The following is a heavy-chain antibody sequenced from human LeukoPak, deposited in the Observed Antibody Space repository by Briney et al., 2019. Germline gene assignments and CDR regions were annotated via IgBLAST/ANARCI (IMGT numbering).Heavy chain of an antibody. J-gene: IGHJ4*02. D-gene: IGHD5-18*01. CDR1: GGSISSSIYY. CDR2: IYYSGAT. Sequence: PSETLSLTCTVSGGSISSSIYYWAWIRQPPGKGLEWIGSIYYSGATYYNPSLKSRVTISIDTSKNQFSLKLSSVTAADTAVYYCARDNVDTAMVFDYWGQGTLVTVSS. CDR3: ARDNVDTAMVFDY. V-gene: IGHV4-39*02.